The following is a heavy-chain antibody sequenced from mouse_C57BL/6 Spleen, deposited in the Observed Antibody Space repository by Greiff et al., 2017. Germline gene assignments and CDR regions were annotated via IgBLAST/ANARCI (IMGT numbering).Heavy chain of an antibody. V-gene: IGHV1-15*01. Sequence: QVQLKESGAELVRPGASVTLSCKASGYTFTDYEMHWVKQTPVHGLEWIGAIDPETGGTAYNQKFKGKAILTADKSSSTAYMELRSLTSEDSAVYYCTRGGAGNYGYYFDYWGQGTTLTVAS. D-gene: IGHD2-1*01. J-gene: IGHJ2*01. CDR3: TRGGAGNYGYYFDY. CDR1: GYTFTDYE. CDR2: IDPETGGT.